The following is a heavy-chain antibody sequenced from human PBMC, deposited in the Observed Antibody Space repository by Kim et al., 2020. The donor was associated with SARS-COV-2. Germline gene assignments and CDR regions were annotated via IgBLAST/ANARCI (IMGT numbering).Heavy chain of an antibody. D-gene: IGHD2-15*01. Sequence: GGSLRLSCAASGFTFSSYAMHWVRQAPGKGLEWVAVISYDGSNKYYADSVKGRFTISRDNSKNTLYLQMNSLRAEDTAVYYCARDWWGEDYYYYGMDVWGQGTTVTVSS. V-gene: IGHV3-30-3*01. J-gene: IGHJ6*02. CDR3: ARDWWGEDYYYYGMDV. CDR2: ISYDGSNK. CDR1: GFTFSSYA.